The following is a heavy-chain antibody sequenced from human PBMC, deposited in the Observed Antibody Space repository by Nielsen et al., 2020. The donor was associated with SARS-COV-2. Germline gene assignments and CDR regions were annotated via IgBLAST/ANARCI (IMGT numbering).Heavy chain of an antibody. CDR3: ARKTVAYPGYFDY. Sequence: ASVKVSCKASGYTFTSYYLHWVRQAPGQGLEWMGKINPSGGSTRYAQKFQGRVTLTRDTSTSTLYMDLSSLRSEDTAVYYCARKTVAYPGYFDYWGQGTLVIVSS. CDR1: GYTFTSYY. J-gene: IGHJ4*02. CDR2: INPSGGST. D-gene: IGHD2-15*01. V-gene: IGHV1-46*01.